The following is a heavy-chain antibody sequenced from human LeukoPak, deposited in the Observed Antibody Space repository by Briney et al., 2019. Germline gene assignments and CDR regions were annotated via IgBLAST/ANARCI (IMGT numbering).Heavy chain of an antibody. CDR3: ARDIVVVPAAIQSWFDP. D-gene: IGHD2-2*02. V-gene: IGHV4-61*02. CDR2: IYTSGST. J-gene: IGHJ5*02. CDR1: GGSISSGSYY. Sequence: SETLSLTCTVSGGSISSGSYYWSWIRQPAGKGLEWIGRIYTSGSTNYNPSLKSRVTISVDTSKNQFSLKLSSVTAADTAVYYCARDIVVVPAAIQSWFDPWGQGTLVTVSS.